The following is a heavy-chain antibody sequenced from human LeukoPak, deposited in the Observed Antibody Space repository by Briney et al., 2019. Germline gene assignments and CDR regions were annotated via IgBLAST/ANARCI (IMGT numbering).Heavy chain of an antibody. Sequence: SETLSLTCAVYGGSFSGYYWSWIRQPPGKGLEWIGEINHSGSTNYNPSLKSRATISVDTSKNQFSLKLSSVTAADTAVYYCASRPPDYGDLFDYWGQGTLVTVSS. CDR3: ASRPPDYGDLFDY. V-gene: IGHV4-34*01. CDR1: GGSFSGYY. CDR2: INHSGST. D-gene: IGHD4-17*01. J-gene: IGHJ4*02.